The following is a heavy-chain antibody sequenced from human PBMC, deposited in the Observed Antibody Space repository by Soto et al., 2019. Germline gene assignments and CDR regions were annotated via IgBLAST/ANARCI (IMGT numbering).Heavy chain of an antibody. D-gene: IGHD2-8*01. V-gene: IGHV1-69*01. CDR2: IIPIFGTA. CDR1: GGTFSSYA. J-gene: IGHJ6*02. CDR3: ARRIVLIVYADLYYYCGMDV. Sequence: QVQLVQSGAEVKKPGSSVKVSCKASGGTFSSYAISWVRQAPGQGLEWMGGIIPIFGTANYAQKFQGRVTITADESTSTAYMELSSLRSEDTAVYYCARRIVLIVYADLYYYCGMDVWGQGTTVTVSS.